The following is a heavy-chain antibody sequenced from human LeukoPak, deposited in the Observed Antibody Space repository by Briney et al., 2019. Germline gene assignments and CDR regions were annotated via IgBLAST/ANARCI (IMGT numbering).Heavy chain of an antibody. D-gene: IGHD3-22*01. J-gene: IGHJ6*02. Sequence: ASVKVSCKASGGTFSSYAISWVRQAPGQGLEWMGRIIPIFGVANYAQKFQGRVTITADKSTSTAYMELSSLRSEDTAVYYCARSRLIDSSGYHPWGDQYYYYGMDVWGQGTTVTVSS. CDR3: ARSRLIDSSGYHPWGDQYYYYGMDV. V-gene: IGHV1-69*04. CDR1: GGTFSSYA. CDR2: IIPIFGVA.